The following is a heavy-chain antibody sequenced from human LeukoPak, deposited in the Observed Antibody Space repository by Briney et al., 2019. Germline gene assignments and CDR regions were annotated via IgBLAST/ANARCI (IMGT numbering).Heavy chain of an antibody. V-gene: IGHV3-72*01. CDR1: GFTLSDHE. CDR2: SRNRVNSYTT. Sequence: GGSLRLSCAASGFTLSDHEMDWVRQAPGRGLEWAGRSRNRVNSYTTKYAASVKGRFTISRDDSKNSLYLQMNSLKSEDTAVYYCVAMIRGVGYWGQGTLATVSP. J-gene: IGHJ4*02. D-gene: IGHD3-10*01. CDR3: VAMIRGVGY.